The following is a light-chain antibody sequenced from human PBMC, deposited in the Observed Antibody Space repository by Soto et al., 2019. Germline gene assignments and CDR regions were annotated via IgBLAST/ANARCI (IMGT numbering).Light chain of an antibody. J-gene: IGLJ1*01. CDR1: SSDVGGYIY. CDR3: SSYAGSNTYV. V-gene: IGLV2-8*01. Sequence: QSALAQPPSASGSPGQSVTISCTGTSSDVGGYIYVSWYQHHPGKAPKLMIYEASKRPSGVPDRFSGSKSGNTASLTVSGLQDEDEADYYCSSYAGSNTYVFGTGTKVTVL. CDR2: EAS.